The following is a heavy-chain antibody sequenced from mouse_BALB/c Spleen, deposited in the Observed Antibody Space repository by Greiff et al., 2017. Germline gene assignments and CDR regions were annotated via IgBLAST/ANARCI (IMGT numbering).Heavy chain of an antibody. CDR3: ARSDYGWFAY. CDR1: GYTFTDYN. CDR2: INPNNGGT. D-gene: IGHD1-1*01. Sequence: EVQLQESGPELVKPGASVKIPCKASGYTFTDYNMDWVKQSHGKSLEWIGDINPNNGGTIYNQKFKGKATLTVDKSSSTAYMELRSLTSEDTAVYYCARSDYGWFAYWGQGTLVTVSA. J-gene: IGHJ3*01. V-gene: IGHV1-18*01.